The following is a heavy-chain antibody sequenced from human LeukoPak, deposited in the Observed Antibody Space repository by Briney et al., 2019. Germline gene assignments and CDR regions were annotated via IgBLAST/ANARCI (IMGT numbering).Heavy chain of an antibody. Sequence: GGSLRLSCAASGFTFSSSAMSWVRQAPGKGLEWVSSVRSSGGSTYYADSVKGRFTVSRDNSKNTLYLQMSSLRAEDTPVYYCAKVTVGTTSRLDTWGQGTLVTVSS. D-gene: IGHD1-26*01. CDR2: VRSSGGST. CDR3: AKVTVGTTSRLDT. J-gene: IGHJ5*02. V-gene: IGHV3-23*01. CDR1: GFTFSSSA.